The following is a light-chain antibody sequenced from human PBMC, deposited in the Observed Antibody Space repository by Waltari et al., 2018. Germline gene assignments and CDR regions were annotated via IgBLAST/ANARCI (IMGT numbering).Light chain of an antibody. CDR3: QQYINYPKT. V-gene: IGKV1-5*03. CDR2: KAS. CDR1: ESISTW. Sequence: DIQLTQSPSTLSASVGDRVTITCRASESISTWLAWYQQRPGQAPNLLIYKASSLQSGVPPRFSGTGSGTEFTLTISSLQPDDFGTYYCQQYINYPKTFGQGTKVEVK. J-gene: IGKJ1*01.